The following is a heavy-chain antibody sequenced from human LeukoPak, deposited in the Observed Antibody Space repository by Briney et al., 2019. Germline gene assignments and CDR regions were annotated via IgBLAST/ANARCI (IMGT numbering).Heavy chain of an antibody. V-gene: IGHV4-59*12. J-gene: IGHJ5*02. D-gene: IGHD3-10*01. CDR3: ARDVYGSGSYFRWFDP. CDR1: GGSISSYY. CDR2: IYYSGST. Sequence: SETLSLTCTVSGGSISSYYWSWIRQPPGKGLEWIGYIYYSGSTNYNPSLKSRVTISVDTSKNQFSLKLSSVTAADTAVYYCARDVYGSGSYFRWFDPWGQGTLVTVSS.